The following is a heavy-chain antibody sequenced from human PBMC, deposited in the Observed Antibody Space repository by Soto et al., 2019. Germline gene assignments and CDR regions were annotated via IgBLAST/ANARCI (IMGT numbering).Heavy chain of an antibody. J-gene: IGHJ6*03. CDR2: ISGSGGST. CDR1: GFTFSSYA. Sequence: GGSLRLSCAASGFTFSSYAMSWVRQAPGKGLEWVSAISGSGGSTYYADSVKGRFTISRDNSKNTLYLQMNSLRAEDTAVYYCAKDRRYSGYAKYYYYMDVWGKGTTVTVSS. V-gene: IGHV3-23*01. D-gene: IGHD5-12*01. CDR3: AKDRRYSGYAKYYYYMDV.